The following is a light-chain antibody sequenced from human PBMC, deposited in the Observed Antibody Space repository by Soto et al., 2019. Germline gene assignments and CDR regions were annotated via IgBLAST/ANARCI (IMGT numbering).Light chain of an antibody. J-gene: IGKJ1*01. CDR1: QSLLQTNGYTY. CDR3: MQSIQTPPWT. V-gene: IGKV2-28*01. CDR2: LTS. Sequence: DIVMTQSPLSLPVTPGEPASISCRSSQSLLQTNGYTYLDWYLQKPGQSPQLLIYLTSIRASGVPDRFSGSGSGTEFTLKISKVEAEDVGVYYCMQSIQTPPWTFGQGTKVDIK.